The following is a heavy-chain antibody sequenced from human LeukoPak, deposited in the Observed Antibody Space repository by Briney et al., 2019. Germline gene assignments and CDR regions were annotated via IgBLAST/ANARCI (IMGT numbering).Heavy chain of an antibody. J-gene: IGHJ5*02. CDR1: GFIFSSYA. Sequence: GGSLRLSCAASGFIFSSYAMHWVRQAPGKGLEWVAVISYDGSNKYYADSVKGRFTISRDNSKNTLYLQMNSLRAEDTAVYYCARGGDYGDTVNWFDPWGQGTLVTVSS. CDR3: ARGGDYGDTVNWFDP. CDR2: ISYDGSNK. V-gene: IGHV3-30-3*01. D-gene: IGHD4-17*01.